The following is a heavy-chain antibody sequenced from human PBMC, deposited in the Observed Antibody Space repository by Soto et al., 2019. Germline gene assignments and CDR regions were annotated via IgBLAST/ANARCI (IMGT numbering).Heavy chain of an antibody. CDR2: IYHSGST. Sequence: PSDTLSLTCTVSGGSISSSSYYWGWIRQPPGKGLEWIGSIYHSGSTNYNPSLKSRVTISVDKSKNQFSLKLSSVTAADTAVYYCARFNSGSYYEAFDIWGQGTMVTVSS. CDR3: ARFNSGSYYEAFDI. D-gene: IGHD1-26*01. CDR1: GGSISSSSYY. V-gene: IGHV4-39*07. J-gene: IGHJ3*02.